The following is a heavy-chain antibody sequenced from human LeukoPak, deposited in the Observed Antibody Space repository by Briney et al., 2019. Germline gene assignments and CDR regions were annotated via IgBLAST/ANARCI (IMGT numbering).Heavy chain of an antibody. CDR1: GFIFSDHY. J-gene: IGHJ4*02. Sequence: GGSLRLSYAASGFIFSDHYMDWVRQAPGKGLEWVGRTRNKANSYTTEYAASVKGRFTISRDDSKNSLYLQMNSLKTEDTAVYYCASGGSGSYHSGYFDYWGQGTLVTVSS. V-gene: IGHV3-72*01. CDR3: ASGGSGSYHSGYFDY. CDR2: TRNKANSYTT. D-gene: IGHD3-10*01.